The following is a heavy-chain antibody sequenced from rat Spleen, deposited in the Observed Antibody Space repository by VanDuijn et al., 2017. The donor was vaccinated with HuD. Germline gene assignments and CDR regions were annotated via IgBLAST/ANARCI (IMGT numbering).Heavy chain of an antibody. Sequence: EVQLVESDGGLVQPGRSLKLSCEVSGFTFSDYYMAWVRQAPTKGLEWVATISYDGGRIFYRDSVKGRFTISRDNVQNILYLQMNSLQTDDTAIYFCTRSGYYYSSYVPFFDYWGQGVMVTVSS. CDR2: ISYDGGRI. CDR3: TRSGYYYSSYVPFFDY. CDR1: GFTFSDYY. V-gene: IGHV5-20*01. D-gene: IGHD1-2*01. J-gene: IGHJ2*01.